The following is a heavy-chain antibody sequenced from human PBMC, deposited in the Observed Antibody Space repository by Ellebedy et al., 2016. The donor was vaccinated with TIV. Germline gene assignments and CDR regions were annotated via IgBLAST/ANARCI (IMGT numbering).Heavy chain of an antibody. CDR3: TTLYCGGDCFYWYFDL. J-gene: IGHJ2*01. D-gene: IGHD2-21*02. CDR2: IKSKTDGGTT. CDR1: GFTFSNAW. Sequence: GGSLRLSCAASGFTFSNAWMNWVRQAPGKGLEWVGRIKSKTDGGTTDYAEPVKGRFTISRDDSKNTLFLQMNSLKTEDTAVYYCTTLYCGGDCFYWYFDLWGRGTLVTVSS. V-gene: IGHV3-15*07.